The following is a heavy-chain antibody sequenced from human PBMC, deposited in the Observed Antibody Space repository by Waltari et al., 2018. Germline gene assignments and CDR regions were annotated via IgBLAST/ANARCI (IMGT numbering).Heavy chain of an antibody. V-gene: IGHV4-4*07. J-gene: IGHJ6*03. CDR2: IYPGATP. CDR3: ARIYGSGTFIYMDV. D-gene: IGHD3-10*01. Sequence: QVQLQESCPGLVKSSETLSLTCPVSGGYIISYYWRWIRQPAGKGLEWIGRIYPGATPYYNPSLQTRIMMSVDTSQNQFSLKLSSVTAADTAVYYCARIYGSGTFIYMDVWGKGTTVTVSS. CDR1: GGYIISYY.